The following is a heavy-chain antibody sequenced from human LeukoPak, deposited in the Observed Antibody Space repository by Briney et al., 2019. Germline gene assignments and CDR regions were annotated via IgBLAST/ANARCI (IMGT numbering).Heavy chain of an antibody. V-gene: IGHV3-66*01. D-gene: IGHD4-17*01. Sequence: AGGSLRLSCAASGFTVSSNCMSWVRQAPGKGLEWVSVIYSGGSTYYADSVKGRFTISRDNSKNTLYLQMNSLRAEDTAVYYCASSYGDYGGNWYFDLWGRGTLVTVSS. CDR3: ASSYGDYGGNWYFDL. CDR1: GFTVSSNC. J-gene: IGHJ2*01. CDR2: IYSGGST.